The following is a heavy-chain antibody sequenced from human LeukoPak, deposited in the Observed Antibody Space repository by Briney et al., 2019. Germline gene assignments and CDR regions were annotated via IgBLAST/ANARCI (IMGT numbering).Heavy chain of an antibody. CDR3: ARGYCSGGSCDRHYYYYMDV. CDR2: ISYDGSNK. D-gene: IGHD2-15*01. CDR1: VFTFSSYA. V-gene: IGHV3-30-3*01. Sequence: GGSLRLSCAASVFTFSSYAMHWVRQAPGKGLEWVAVISYDGSNKYYADSVKGRFTISRDNSKNTLYLQMNSLRAEDTAVYYCARGYCSGGSCDRHYYYYMDVWGKGTTVTVSS. J-gene: IGHJ6*03.